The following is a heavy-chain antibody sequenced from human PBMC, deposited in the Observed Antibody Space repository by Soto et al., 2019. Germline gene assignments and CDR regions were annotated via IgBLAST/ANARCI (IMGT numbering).Heavy chain of an antibody. CDR1: GGTFSSYT. Sequence: GPSVKVSCKASGGTFSSYTISWVRQAPGQGLEWMGRFIPILGIANYAQKFQGRVTITADKSTSTAYMELSSLRSEDTAVYYCASRYDSSDYWGQGTLVTVSS. CDR3: ASRYDSSDY. D-gene: IGHD3-22*01. J-gene: IGHJ4*02. V-gene: IGHV1-69*02. CDR2: FIPILGIA.